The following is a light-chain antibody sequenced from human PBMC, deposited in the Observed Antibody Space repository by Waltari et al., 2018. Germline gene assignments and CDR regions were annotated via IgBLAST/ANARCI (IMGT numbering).Light chain of an antibody. V-gene: IGLV2-14*01. Sequence: QSALTQPASVSGSPGQSITISCTGTNSDVGGWNFVSWYHQHPGKAPKLLILEVNNRPSGISDRFSASKSGNTASLTISGLQAEDEADYYCSSYTTSRTLVFGGGTRLTVL. CDR1: NSDVGGWNF. J-gene: IGLJ3*02. CDR3: SSYTTSRTLV. CDR2: EVN.